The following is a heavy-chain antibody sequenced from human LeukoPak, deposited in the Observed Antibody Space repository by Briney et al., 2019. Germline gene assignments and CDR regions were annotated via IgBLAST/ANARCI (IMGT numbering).Heavy chain of an antibody. D-gene: IGHD3-22*01. V-gene: IGHV3-30*02. J-gene: IGHJ4*02. Sequence: TGGFLRLSCVASGYTFSGYGMHWVRQAPGKGLEWVAVIWWDGSKKYYADSVKGRFTISRDNSKNTLYLQMNSLGAEDTAVYYCAKGIHYYDSSGYYYWGQGTLVTVSS. CDR1: GYTFSGYG. CDR2: IWWDGSKK. CDR3: AKGIHYYDSSGYYY.